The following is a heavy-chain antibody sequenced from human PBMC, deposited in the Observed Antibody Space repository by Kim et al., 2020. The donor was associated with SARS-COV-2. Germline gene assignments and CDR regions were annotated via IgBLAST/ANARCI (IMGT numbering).Heavy chain of an antibody. D-gene: IGHD3-10*01. Sequence: ASVKVSCKASGYTFTSYAMHWVRQAPGQRLEWMGWINAGNGNTKYSQKFQGRVTITRDTSASTAYMELSSLRSEDTAVYYCARRPPLYYGSGNRWPYYYYGMDVWGQGTTVTVSS. V-gene: IGHV1-3*01. CDR2: INAGNGNT. CDR1: GYTFTSYA. J-gene: IGHJ6*02. CDR3: ARRPPLYYGSGNRWPYYYYGMDV.